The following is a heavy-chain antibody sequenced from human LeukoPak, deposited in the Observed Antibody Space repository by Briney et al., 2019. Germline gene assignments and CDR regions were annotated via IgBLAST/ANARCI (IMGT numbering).Heavy chain of an antibody. D-gene: IGHD6-19*01. J-gene: IGHJ4*02. CDR2: IYYSGST. V-gene: IGHV4-39*02. CDR1: GGSISSSSYY. Sequence: PSETLSLTCTVSGGSISSSSYYWGWIRQPPGKGLEWIGSIYYSGSTYYNPSLKSRVTISVDTSKNQFSLKLSSVTAADTAVYYCAREPNSSGWYHRFDYWGQGTLVTVSS. CDR3: AREPNSSGWYHRFDY.